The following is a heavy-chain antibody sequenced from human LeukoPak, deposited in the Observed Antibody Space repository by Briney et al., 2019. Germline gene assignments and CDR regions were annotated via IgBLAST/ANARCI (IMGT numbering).Heavy chain of an antibody. J-gene: IGHJ4*02. CDR3: ARVPRDGYNRPVDY. CDR1: GGSISSYY. CDR2: IYYSGST. V-gene: IGHV4-59*01. Sequence: SETLSLTCTVSGGSISSYYWSWIRQPPGKGLEWIGYIYYSGSTNYNPSLKSRVTISVDTSKNQFSLKLSSVTAADTAVYYCARVPRDGYNRPVDYWGQGTLVTVSS. D-gene: IGHD5-24*01.